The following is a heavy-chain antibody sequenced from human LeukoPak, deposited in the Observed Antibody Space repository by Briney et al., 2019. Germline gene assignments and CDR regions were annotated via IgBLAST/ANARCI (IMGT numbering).Heavy chain of an antibody. CDR3: ATPPDFWSGLYYFYY. Sequence: PSETLSLTCTVSGGPISRYYWSWIPQPPGKGLERIAYIYYSGSTNYNPSLTSRVTISVDTSKNQFSLKLSSVTAADTALNYCATPPDFWSGLYYFYYWRQPTPVTLPS. J-gene: IGHJ4*01. CDR1: GGPISRYY. CDR2: IYYSGST. V-gene: IGHV4-59*01. D-gene: IGHD3-3*01.